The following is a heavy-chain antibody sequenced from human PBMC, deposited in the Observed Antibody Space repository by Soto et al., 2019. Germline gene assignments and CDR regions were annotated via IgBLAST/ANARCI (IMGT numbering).Heavy chain of an antibody. CDR2: INPNSGGT. V-gene: IGHV1-2*02. J-gene: IGHJ5*02. CDR3: AREVAVAATRGWFDP. Sequence: ASVPVSCKASGYTFTGYYMHWLRQAPGQELEWMGWINPNSGGTNYAQKFQGRVTMTRDTSISTAYMELSRLRSDDTAVYYCAREVAVAATRGWFDPWGQGTLVTVSS. D-gene: IGHD6-19*01. CDR1: GYTFTGYY.